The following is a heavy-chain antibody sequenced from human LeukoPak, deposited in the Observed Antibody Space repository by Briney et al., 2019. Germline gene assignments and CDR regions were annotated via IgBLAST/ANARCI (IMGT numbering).Heavy chain of an antibody. J-gene: IGHJ4*02. CDR3: ARSKPFDF. CDR1: GFTFSIFP. Sequence: GGSLRLSCAASGFTFSIFPMHWVPQAPGKGLEYVSGISSNGATTYYANSVKGRFTLSRDNSKNTVYLQMGSLRAEGMAVYYCARSKPFDFWGQGTLVTVSS. D-gene: IGHD4-11*01. V-gene: IGHV3-64*01. CDR2: ISSNGATT.